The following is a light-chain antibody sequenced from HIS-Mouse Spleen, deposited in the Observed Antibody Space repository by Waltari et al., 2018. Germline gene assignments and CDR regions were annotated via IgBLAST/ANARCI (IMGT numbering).Light chain of an antibody. J-gene: IGLJ2*01. CDR3: YSTDSSGNHRV. Sequence: SYELTQPPSVSVSPGQTARITCSGDALPKKYAYWYKQKSGQAPVLVLYEDSKRPSGIPGRLSGSSTGTMATLTISGAQVEDEADYYCYSTDSSGNHRVFGGGTKLTVL. CDR1: ALPKKY. CDR2: EDS. V-gene: IGLV3-10*01.